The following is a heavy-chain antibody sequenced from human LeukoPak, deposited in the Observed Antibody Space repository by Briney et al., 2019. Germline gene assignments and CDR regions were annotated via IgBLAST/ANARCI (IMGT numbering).Heavy chain of an antibody. CDR1: GYTFTSYY. CDR2: INPSGGST. Sequence: GASVKVSCKASGYTFTSYYMHWVRQAPGQGLEWMGIINPSGGSTSYAQKFQGRVTITTDESTSTAYMELSSLRSEDTAVYYCAREKAVGYPYFDYWGQGTLVTVSS. CDR3: AREKAVGYPYFDY. D-gene: IGHD5-12*01. J-gene: IGHJ4*02. V-gene: IGHV1-46*01.